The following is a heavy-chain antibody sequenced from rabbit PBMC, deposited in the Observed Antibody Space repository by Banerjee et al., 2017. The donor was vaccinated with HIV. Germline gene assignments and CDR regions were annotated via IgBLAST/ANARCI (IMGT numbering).Heavy chain of an antibody. Sequence: QSLEESGGDLVKPGTSLTLTCTASGFSFSGDAVCWVRQAPGKGLEWVACIVTGRSSTYYASWAKGRFTISKASSTTVTLQMTTLTAADTAIYFCVRGLVDFSLWAQGPWSP. CDR3: VRGLVDFSL. V-gene: IGHV1S40*01. D-gene: IGHD3-3*01. CDR1: GFSFSGDA. J-gene: IGHJ4*01. CDR2: IVTGRSST.